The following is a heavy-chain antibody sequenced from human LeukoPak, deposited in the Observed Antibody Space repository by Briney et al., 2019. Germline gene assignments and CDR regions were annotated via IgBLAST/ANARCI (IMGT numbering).Heavy chain of an antibody. J-gene: IGHJ5*02. D-gene: IGHD2-2*01. CDR1: GGSFSGYY. Sequence: SETLSLTCAVYGGSFSGYYWSWIRQPPGKGLEWIGEINHSGSTNYNPSLKSRDTISVDTSKNQFSLKLSSVTAADTAVYYCAEYHLDCSSTSCSAGWFDPWGQGTLVTVSS. CDR2: INHSGST. V-gene: IGHV4-34*01. CDR3: AEYHLDCSSTSCSAGWFDP.